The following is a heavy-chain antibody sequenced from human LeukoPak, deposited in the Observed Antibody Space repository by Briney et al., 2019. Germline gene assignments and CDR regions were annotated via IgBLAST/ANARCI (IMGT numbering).Heavy chain of an antibody. V-gene: IGHV3-53*04. CDR3: ARVRGYYDSSGYYPDYFDY. J-gene: IGHJ4*02. Sequence: GGSLRLSCAASGFTVSSNYMSWVRQAPGKGLEWVSVIYSGGSTYYADSVKGRFTISRHNSKDTLYLQMNSLRAEDTAVYYCARVRGYYDSSGYYPDYFDYWGQGTLVTVSS. CDR2: IYSGGST. D-gene: IGHD3-22*01. CDR1: GFTVSSNY.